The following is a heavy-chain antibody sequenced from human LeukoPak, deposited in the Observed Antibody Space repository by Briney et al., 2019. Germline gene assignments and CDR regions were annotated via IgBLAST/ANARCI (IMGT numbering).Heavy chain of an antibody. CDR3: AKVAPQWELLYYYYGMDV. V-gene: IGHV3-23*01. D-gene: IGHD1-26*01. J-gene: IGHJ6*02. Sequence: PGGSLRLSCAASGFTFSSYAMSRVRQAPGKGLEWVSAISGSGGSTYYADSVKGRFTISRDNSKNTLYLQMNSLRAEDTAVYYCAKVAPQWELLYYYYGMDVWGQGTTATVSS. CDR1: GFTFSSYA. CDR2: ISGSGGST.